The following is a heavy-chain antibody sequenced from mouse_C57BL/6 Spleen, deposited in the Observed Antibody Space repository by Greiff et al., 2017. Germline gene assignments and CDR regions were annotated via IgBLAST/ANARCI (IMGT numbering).Heavy chain of an antibody. J-gene: IGHJ2*01. CDR3: ARARGYFDY. CDR1: GFTFSSYA. CDR2: ISDGGSYT. V-gene: IGHV5-4*01. Sequence: EVQLVESGGGLVKPGGSLKLSCAASGFTFSSYAMSWVRQTPEKRLEWVATISDGGSYTYYPDNVKGRFTISRDNAKTNLYLQMSHLKSEDTAMYYCARARGYFDYWGQGTTLTVSS.